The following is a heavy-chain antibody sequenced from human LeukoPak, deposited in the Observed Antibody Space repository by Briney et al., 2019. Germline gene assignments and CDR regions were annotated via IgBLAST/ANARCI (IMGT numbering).Heavy chain of an antibody. CDR2: IKSKTDGGTT. CDR3: TTSQTSYDILTGYYLSDY. J-gene: IGHJ4*02. Sequence: PGGSLRLSCAASGFTFSNAWMSWVRQAPGKGLEWVGRIKSKTDGGTTDYAAPVKGRFTISRDDSKNTLYLQMNSLKTEDTAVYYCTTSQTSYDILTGYYLSDYWGQGTLVNVSS. CDR1: GFTFSNAW. V-gene: IGHV3-15*01. D-gene: IGHD3-9*01.